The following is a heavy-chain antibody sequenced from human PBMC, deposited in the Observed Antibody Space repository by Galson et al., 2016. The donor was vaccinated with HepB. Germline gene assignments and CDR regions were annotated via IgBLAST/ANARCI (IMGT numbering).Heavy chain of an antibody. D-gene: IGHD2-2*01. V-gene: IGHV3-23*01. CDR3: AKGNIVQVPAAPYA. Sequence: SLRLSCAASGFTFSDYATSWVRQAPGKGLEWVSSISGSGDSTYYADAVKGRFTISRDNSRNTLYLQMDSLRAEDTAVHYCAKGNIVQVPAAPYAWGQGAL. J-gene: IGHJ1*01. CDR2: ISGSGDST. CDR1: GFTFSDYA.